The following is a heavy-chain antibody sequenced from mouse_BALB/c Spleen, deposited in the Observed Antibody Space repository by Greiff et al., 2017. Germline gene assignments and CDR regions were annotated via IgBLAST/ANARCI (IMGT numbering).Heavy chain of an antibody. V-gene: IGHV5-6-3*01. CDR1: GFTFSSYG. J-gene: IGHJ3*01. CDR3: ARDRGSGYVNAWFAY. Sequence: EVKVVDSGGGLVQPGGSLKLSCAASGFTFSSYGMSWVRQTPDKRLELVATINSNGGSTYYPDSVKGRFTISRDNAKNTLYLQMSSLKSEDTAMYYCARDRGSGYVNAWFAYWGQGTLVTVSA. CDR2: INSNGGST. D-gene: IGHD3-1*01.